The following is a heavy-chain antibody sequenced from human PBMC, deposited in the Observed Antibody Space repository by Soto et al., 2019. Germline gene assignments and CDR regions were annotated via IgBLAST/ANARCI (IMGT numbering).Heavy chain of an antibody. D-gene: IGHD4-17*01. CDR1: GYTFTAFH. CDR2: FNPSTGAT. Sequence: ASVKVSCKASGYTFTAFHIHWFRQAPGQGLQWMGVFNPSTGATEYVQKFQGRVTLTSDTPTSTVYMELSSLRSEDTAVYYCAMTTNTLFDYWGQGTLVTVPS. V-gene: IGHV1-46*01. CDR3: AMTTNTLFDY. J-gene: IGHJ4*02.